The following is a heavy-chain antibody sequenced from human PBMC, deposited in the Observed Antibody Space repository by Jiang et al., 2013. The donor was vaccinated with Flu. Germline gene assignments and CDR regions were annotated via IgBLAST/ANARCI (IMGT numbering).Heavy chain of an antibody. Sequence: GASVKVSCKASGYTFTSYGISWVRQAPGQGLEWMGWISAYNGNTNYAQKLQGRVTMTTDTSTSTAYMELRSLRSDDTAVYYCARDWGGEDDSSGYKFDYWGQGTLVTVSS. CDR2: ISAYNGNT. J-gene: IGHJ4*02. CDR1: GYTFTSYG. V-gene: IGHV1-18*01. CDR3: ARDWGGEDDSSGYKFDY. D-gene: IGHD3-22*01.